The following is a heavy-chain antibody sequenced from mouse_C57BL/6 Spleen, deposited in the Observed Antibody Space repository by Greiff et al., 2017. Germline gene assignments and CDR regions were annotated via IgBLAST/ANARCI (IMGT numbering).Heavy chain of an antibody. CDR3: ARSRNGYTDY. J-gene: IGHJ2*01. Sequence: QVQLQQPGTELVKPGASVKLSCKASGYTFTTYWVHWVKQRPGQGLEWIGNINPSNGGTIYNEKFKSKATLTVDKSSSTAYMQLSSLTSEDSAVSYCARSRNGYTDYWGQGTTLTVSS. CDR2: INPSNGGT. CDR1: GYTFTTYW. V-gene: IGHV1-53*01. D-gene: IGHD2-2*01.